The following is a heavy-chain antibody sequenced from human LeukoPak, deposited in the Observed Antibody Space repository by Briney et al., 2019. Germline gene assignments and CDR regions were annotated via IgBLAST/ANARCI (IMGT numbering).Heavy chain of an antibody. Sequence: GGSLRLSCAASGFTFSSYALSWVRQGPGRGLEWVSSIRGSGESTYYADSVEGRFTISRDNSKNTLYLQMNSLRAEDTAVYYCAKGPTTVTTYYFDYWGQGTLVTVSS. V-gene: IGHV3-23*01. CDR1: GFTFSSYA. CDR3: AKGPTTVTTYYFDY. CDR2: IRGSGEST. J-gene: IGHJ4*02. D-gene: IGHD4-11*01.